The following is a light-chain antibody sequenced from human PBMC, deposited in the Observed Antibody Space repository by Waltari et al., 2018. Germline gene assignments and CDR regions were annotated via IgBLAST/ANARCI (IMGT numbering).Light chain of an antibody. CDR1: TPNIGNNF. J-gene: IGLJ2*01. CDR2: DNN. CDR3: GAWDSRLSAVV. Sequence: QSVLTQPPSVSAAPGQQVTISCSGSTPNIGNNFVSWYQQLPGAAPRLIIYDNNKRLSGIPDRFSASKSDTSATLGITGLQTGDEADYYCGAWDSRLSAVVFGGGTKLTVL. V-gene: IGLV1-51*02.